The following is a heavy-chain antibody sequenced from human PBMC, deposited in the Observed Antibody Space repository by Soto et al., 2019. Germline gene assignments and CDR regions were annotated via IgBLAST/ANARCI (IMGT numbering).Heavy chain of an antibody. CDR1: GGSFSGYY. V-gene: IGHV4-34*01. D-gene: IGHD3-10*01. CDR2: INHSGST. J-gene: IGHJ4*02. Sequence: PSETLSLTCAVYGGSFSGYYWSWIRQPPGKGLEWIGEINHSGSTNYNPSLKSRVTISVDTSKNQFSLKLSSVTAADTAVYYCARAERITMVRGVTLFDYWGQGTLVTVSS. CDR3: ARAERITMVRGVTLFDY.